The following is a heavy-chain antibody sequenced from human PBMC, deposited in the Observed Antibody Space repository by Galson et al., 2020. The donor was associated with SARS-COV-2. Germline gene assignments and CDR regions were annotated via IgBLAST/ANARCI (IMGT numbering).Heavy chain of an antibody. CDR2: IYHSGST. V-gene: IGHV4-4*02. CDR3: ARIIPSVTNSLYHWYFDL. D-gene: IGHD6-13*01. Sequence: SETLSLTCAVSGGSISSSHWWGWVRQPPGKGLEWIGEIYHSGSTNYNPSLKSRVTISVDKSKNQFSLKLSSVTAADTAVYYCARIIPSVTNSLYHWYFDLWGRGTLVTVSS. CDR1: GGSISSSHW. J-gene: IGHJ2*01.